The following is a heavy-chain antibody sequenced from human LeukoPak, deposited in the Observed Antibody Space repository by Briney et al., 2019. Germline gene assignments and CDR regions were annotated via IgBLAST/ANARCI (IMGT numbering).Heavy chain of an antibody. CDR1: GFTFSTYW. Sequence: PGGSLRLSCAASGFTFSTYWMHWVRQAPGKGLVWVSRINSDGSSTTYADSVMGRFTISRDNAKNTLYLQLNSLRREDTAVYYCAKDFISYAVDIWGQGTLVTVSS. J-gene: IGHJ3*02. CDR3: AKDFISYAVDI. V-gene: IGHV3-74*01. D-gene: IGHD2/OR15-2a*01. CDR2: INSDGSST.